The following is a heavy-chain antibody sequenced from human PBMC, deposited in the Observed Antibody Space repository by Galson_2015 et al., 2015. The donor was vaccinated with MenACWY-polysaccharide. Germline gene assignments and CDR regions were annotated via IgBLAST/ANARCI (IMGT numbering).Heavy chain of an antibody. V-gene: IGHV3-23*01. CDR1: GFTFSSYA. CDR2: ISGSGGST. J-gene: IGHJ4*02. CDR3: AKDRGSGWLSY. Sequence: SLRLSCAASGFTFSSYAMNWVRQTPGKGLEWVSAISGSGGSTYYADSVKGRFTISRDNSKNTLYLQMNSLRAEDTAVYYCAKDRGSGWLSYWGQGTLVTVSS. D-gene: IGHD6-19*01.